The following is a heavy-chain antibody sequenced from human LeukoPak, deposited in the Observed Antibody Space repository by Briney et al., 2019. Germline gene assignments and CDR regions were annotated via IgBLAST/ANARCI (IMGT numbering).Heavy chain of an antibody. D-gene: IGHD7-27*01. CDR3: AKLGTTLDAFDI. J-gene: IGHJ3*02. CDR2: IWYDGSNK. V-gene: IGHV3-33*06. Sequence: GGSLRLSCAASGFTFSSYGMHWVRQAPGKGLEWVAVIWYDGSNKYYADSVKGRFTISRDNSKNTLYLQMNSLRAEDTAVYYCAKLGTTLDAFDIWGQGTMVTVSS. CDR1: GFTFSSYG.